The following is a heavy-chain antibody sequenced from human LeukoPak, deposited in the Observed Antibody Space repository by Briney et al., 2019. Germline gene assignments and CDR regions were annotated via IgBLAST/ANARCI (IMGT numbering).Heavy chain of an antibody. D-gene: IGHD2-2*01. CDR3: ARDGGYCSSTSCPRGSDY. J-gene: IGHJ4*02. CDR2: INPNSGGT. CDR1: GYTFTGYY. V-gene: IGHV1-2*02. Sequence: ASVKVSCKASGYTFTGYYMHCVRQGPGQGLEWMGGINPNSGGTNYAQKLQGRVTMTTDTSTSTAYMELRSLRSDDTAVYYCARDGGYCSSTSCPRGSDYWGQGTLVTVSS.